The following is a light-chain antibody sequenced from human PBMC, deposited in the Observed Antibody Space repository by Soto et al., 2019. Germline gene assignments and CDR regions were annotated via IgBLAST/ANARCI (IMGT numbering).Light chain of an antibody. Sequence: LSKSRSTVALSKRERATLSCTASQSVSSSYLAWYQQKPGQAPRLLIYGASSRATGIPDRCSGSGFGTDFALAISILSPQACATYFCHPHGSATLTPCGQGTQLEIK. CDR1: QSVSSSY. CDR3: HPHGSATLTP. CDR2: GAS. J-gene: IGKJ5*01. V-gene: IGKV3-20*01.